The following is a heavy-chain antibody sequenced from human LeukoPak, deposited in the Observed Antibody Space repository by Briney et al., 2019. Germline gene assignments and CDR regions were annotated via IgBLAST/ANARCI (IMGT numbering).Heavy chain of an antibody. D-gene: IGHD3-22*01. V-gene: IGHV4-61*01. CDR3: ARVEEYYYDSSGYWYNWFDP. CDR2: IYYSGST. Sequence: SETLSLTCTVSGGSISSGSYYWSWIRQPPGKGLEWIGYIYYSGSTNYNPSLKSRVTISVDTSKNQFSLKLSSVTAADTAVYYCARVEEYYYDSSGYWYNWFDPWGQGTLVTVSS. CDR1: GGSISSGSYY. J-gene: IGHJ5*02.